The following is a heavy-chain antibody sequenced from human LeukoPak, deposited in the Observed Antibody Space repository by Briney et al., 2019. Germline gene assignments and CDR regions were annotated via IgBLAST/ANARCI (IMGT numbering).Heavy chain of an antibody. CDR3: AKDSSITIFGVVSPGY. J-gene: IGHJ4*02. CDR1: GFTFSSYA. D-gene: IGHD3-3*01. Sequence: PGGSLRLSCAASGFTFSSYAMSWVRQAPGKGLEWVSAISGSGGSTYYADSVKGRFTISRDNSKNTLYLQMNSLRAEDTAVYYCAKDSSITIFGVVSPGYWGQGTLVTVSS. V-gene: IGHV3-23*01. CDR2: ISGSGGST.